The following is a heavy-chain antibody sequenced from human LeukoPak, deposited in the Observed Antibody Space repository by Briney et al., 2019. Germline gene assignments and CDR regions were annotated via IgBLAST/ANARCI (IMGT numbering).Heavy chain of an antibody. D-gene: IGHD2-21*02. CDR1: GFTFSDYY. CDR3: AREICGSDCYSTFDY. Sequence: GGSLRLSCAASGFTFSDYYMSWIRQAPGKGLEWVSYISSSGSTIYYADSVKGRFTISRDNAKNSLYLQMNSLRAEDTAVYYCAREICGSDCYSTFDYWGQGALVTVSS. CDR2: ISSSGSTI. V-gene: IGHV3-11*04. J-gene: IGHJ4*02.